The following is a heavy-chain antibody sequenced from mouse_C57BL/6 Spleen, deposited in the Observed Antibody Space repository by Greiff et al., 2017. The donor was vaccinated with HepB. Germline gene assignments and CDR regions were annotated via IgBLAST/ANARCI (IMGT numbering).Heavy chain of an antibody. Sequence: QVQLQQSGPGLVQPSQSLSITCTVSGFSLTSYGVHWVRQSPGKGLEWLGVIWSGGSTDYNAAFISRLSISKDNSKSQVFFKMNSLQADDTAIYYCARYDYDDAESYYAMDYWGQGTSVTVSS. D-gene: IGHD2-4*01. CDR2: IWSGGST. J-gene: IGHJ4*01. CDR3: ARYDYDDAESYYAMDY. V-gene: IGHV2-2*01. CDR1: GFSLTSYG.